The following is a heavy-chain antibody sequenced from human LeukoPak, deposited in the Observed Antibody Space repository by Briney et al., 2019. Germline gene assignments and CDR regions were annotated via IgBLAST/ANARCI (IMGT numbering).Heavy chain of an antibody. D-gene: IGHD6-19*01. V-gene: IGHV3-23*01. CDR3: PKDRGSRLGDTNFDY. Sequence: GGSLRLSCAASGFTFSSYAMSWVRQAPGKGLEWVSAISGSGGSTYYADSVKGRFTISRDNSKNTLYLQMSSLRAEDTAVYYCPKDRGSRLGDTNFDYWGQGTLVTVSS. J-gene: IGHJ4*02. CDR2: ISGSGGST. CDR1: GFTFSSYA.